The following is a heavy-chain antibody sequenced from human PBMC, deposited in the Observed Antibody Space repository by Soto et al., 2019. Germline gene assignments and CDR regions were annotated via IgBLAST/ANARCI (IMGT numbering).Heavy chain of an antibody. CDR3: ARGPSAESGYCSGGSCRETLFDY. V-gene: IGHV4-34*01. J-gene: IGHJ4*02. CDR2: INHSGST. CDR1: GGSFSGYY. D-gene: IGHD2-15*01. Sequence: SETLSLTCAVYGGSFSGYYWSWIRQPPGKGLEWIGEINHSGSTNYNPSLKSRVTISVDTSKNQFSLKLSSVTAADTAVYYCARGPSAESGYCSGGSCRETLFDYWGQGTLVTVSS.